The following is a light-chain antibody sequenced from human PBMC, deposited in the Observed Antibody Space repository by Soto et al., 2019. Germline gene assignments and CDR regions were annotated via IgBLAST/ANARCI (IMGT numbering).Light chain of an antibody. CDR2: GAS. J-gene: IGKJ2*01. CDR1: QTVNSN. V-gene: IGKV3D-15*01. Sequence: EIVMTQSPATLSVSPGERATLSCRASQTVNSNLAWYQKKPGQAPRLLIYGASTRAPGIPARFSGSGSGTEFTLTISSLQSEDFAVYYCQHRDNWSYIFGQGTKVDI. CDR3: QHRDNWSYI.